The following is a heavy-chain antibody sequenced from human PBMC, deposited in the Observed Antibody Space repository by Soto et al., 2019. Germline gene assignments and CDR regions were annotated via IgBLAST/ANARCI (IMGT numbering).Heavy chain of an antibody. V-gene: IGHV4-38-2*02. J-gene: IGHJ5*02. CDR1: GYSISSGYH. CDR2: VHYSGNT. D-gene: IGHD2-15*01. Sequence: SETLSLTCTVSGYSISSGYHWAWIRQPPGKGLEWLGSVHYSGNTYYNPSLKSRLTMSVDKSKNQFSLNLSSVTAADTAVYYCARQDRVVAEGRWFDPWGQGTLVTSPQ. CDR3: ARQDRVVAEGRWFDP.